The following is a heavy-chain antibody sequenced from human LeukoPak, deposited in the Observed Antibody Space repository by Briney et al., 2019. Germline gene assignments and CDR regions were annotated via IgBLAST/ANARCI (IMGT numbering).Heavy chain of an antibody. V-gene: IGHV3-30-3*01. Sequence: GGSLRLSCAASGFTFSSYAMHWVRQAPGKGLEWVAVMSYDGSNKYYADSVKGRFTISRDNSKNTLYLQMNSLRAEDTAVYYCAKDPGAWLSGPNWFDPWGQGTLVTVSS. D-gene: IGHD3-22*01. CDR3: AKDPGAWLSGPNWFDP. J-gene: IGHJ5*02. CDR1: GFTFSSYA. CDR2: MSYDGSNK.